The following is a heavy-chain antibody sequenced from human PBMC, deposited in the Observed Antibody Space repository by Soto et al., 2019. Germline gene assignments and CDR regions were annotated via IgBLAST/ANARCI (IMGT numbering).Heavy chain of an antibody. Sequence: ASVKVSCKASGYTFTGYYMHWVRQAPGQGLEWMGWINPNSGGTNYAQKFQGWVTMTRDTSISTAYMELSRLRSDDTAVYYCAREYVVVVPAARRGGHYYYYYGMDVWGQGTTVTVSS. CDR3: AREYVVVVPAARRGGHYYYYYGMDV. J-gene: IGHJ6*02. V-gene: IGHV1-2*04. CDR2: INPNSGGT. D-gene: IGHD2-2*01. CDR1: GYTFTGYY.